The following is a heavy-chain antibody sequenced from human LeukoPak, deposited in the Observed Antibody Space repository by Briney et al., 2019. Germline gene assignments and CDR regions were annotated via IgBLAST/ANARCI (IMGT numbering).Heavy chain of an antibody. D-gene: IGHD1-26*01. CDR1: GYTLTDYY. Sequence: ASVKVSCKASGYTLTDYYMHWVRQAPGQGLEWMGRINPNSGGTNYAQKFQGRVTMTRDTSTSTVYMELSSLRSEDTAVYYCARAEWELLSGFDYWGQGTLVTVSS. CDR3: ARAEWELLSGFDY. J-gene: IGHJ4*02. V-gene: IGHV1-2*06. CDR2: INPNSGGT.